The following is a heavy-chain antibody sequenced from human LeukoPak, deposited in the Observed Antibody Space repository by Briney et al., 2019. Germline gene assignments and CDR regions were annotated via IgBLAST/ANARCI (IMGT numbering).Heavy chain of an antibody. CDR2: IFYTGTT. CDR1: GGSINNYC. V-gene: IGHV4-59*01. J-gene: IGHJ6*03. D-gene: IGHD4-17*01. Sequence: SETLSLTCSVSGGSINNYCWTWIRQPPGERLEWFGWIFYTGTTYYHPSLESRVTISLDTSKNQFSLNLRSVTAADTAVYYCARYVSAVTTSSRHYMDVWGKGTTVTVSS. CDR3: ARYVSAVTTSSRHYMDV.